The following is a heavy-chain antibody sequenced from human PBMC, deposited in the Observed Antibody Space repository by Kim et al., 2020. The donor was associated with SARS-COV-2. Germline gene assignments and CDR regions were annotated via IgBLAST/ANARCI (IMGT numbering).Heavy chain of an antibody. CDR2: ISSGSDYI. V-gene: IGHV3-21*04. CDR1: GFSFSTYS. J-gene: IGHJ4*02. D-gene: IGHD1-26*01. Sequence: GGSLRLSCAASGFSFSTYSMNWVRQAPGKGLEWVSSISSGSDYIHYADSLMGRFTIPRDNAKNSLYLQLNSLRAEDTAVYNFASSDSGTHCIDYWAQAAL. CDR3: ASSDSGTHCIDY.